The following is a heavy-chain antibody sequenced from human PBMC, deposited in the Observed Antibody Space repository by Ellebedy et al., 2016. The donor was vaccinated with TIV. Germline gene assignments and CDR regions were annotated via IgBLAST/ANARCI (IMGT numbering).Heavy chain of an antibody. J-gene: IGHJ3*02. CDR3: AKDWRKEVWRLGELTDAFDI. CDR2: ISSSSSTI. Sequence: GESLKTSXAASGFTFSSYSMNWVRQAPGKGLEWVSYISSSSSTIYYADSVKGRFTISRDNAKNSLYLQMNSLRDEDTAVYYCAKDWRKEVWRLGELTDAFDIWGQGTMVTVSS. CDR1: GFTFSSYS. D-gene: IGHD3-10*01. V-gene: IGHV3-48*02.